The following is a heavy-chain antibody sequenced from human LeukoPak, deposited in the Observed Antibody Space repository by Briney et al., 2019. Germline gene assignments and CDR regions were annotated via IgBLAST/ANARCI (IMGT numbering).Heavy chain of an antibody. V-gene: IGHV3-30-3*01. CDR3: ARDQPQMVYALSGFFDY. J-gene: IGHJ4*02. CDR2: ISYDGSNK. Sequence: GGSLRLSCAASGFTFSSYAMHWVRQAPGKGLEWAAVISYDGSNKYYADSVKGRFTISRDNSKNTLYLQMNSLRAEDTAVYYCARDQPQMVYALSGFFDYWGQGTLVTVSS. CDR1: GFTFSSYA. D-gene: IGHD2-8*01.